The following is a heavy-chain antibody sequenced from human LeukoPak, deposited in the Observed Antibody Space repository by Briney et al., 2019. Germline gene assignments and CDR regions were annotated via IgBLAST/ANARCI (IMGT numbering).Heavy chain of an antibody. CDR3: ARGEAAVSNGWYNYYFEH. CDR2: IYHSGST. Sequence: SETLSLTCTVSGGSISNYYWNWIRQPPGKGLEWIGYIYHSGSTNYNPSLKSRVAISLDTSKNQFSLKLTSLTAADTALYYCARGEAAVSNGWYNYYFEHWGQGTLVTVSS. J-gene: IGHJ4*02. V-gene: IGHV4-59*01. D-gene: IGHD1-20*01. CDR1: GGSISNYY.